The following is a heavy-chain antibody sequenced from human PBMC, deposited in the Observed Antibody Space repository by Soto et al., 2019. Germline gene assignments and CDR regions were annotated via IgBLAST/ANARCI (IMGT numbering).Heavy chain of an antibody. CDR1: GGSISSSSYY. D-gene: IGHD6-13*01. J-gene: IGHJ4*02. Sequence: QLQLQESGPGLVKPSETLSLTCTVSGGSISSSSYYWGWIRQPPGKGLEWIGSIYYSGSTYYNPSLKSRVTISVDTSKNQFSLKLSSVTAADTAVYYCASERDSSSWYGTTFEGYWGQGTLVTVSS. V-gene: IGHV4-39*01. CDR2: IYYSGST. CDR3: ASERDSSSWYGTTFEGY.